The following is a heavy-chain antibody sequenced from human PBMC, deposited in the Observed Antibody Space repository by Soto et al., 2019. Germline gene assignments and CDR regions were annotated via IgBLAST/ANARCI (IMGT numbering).Heavy chain of an antibody. Sequence: SVKVSCKASGGTFSSSAISWVRQAPGQGLEWMGGIIPIFGTANYAQKFQGRVTITADESTSTAYMELSSLRSEDTAVYYCARGYYDSSGYTESPPWGQGTLVTVSS. CDR2: IIPIFGTA. V-gene: IGHV1-69*13. J-gene: IGHJ5*02. D-gene: IGHD3-22*01. CDR1: GGTFSSSA. CDR3: ARGYYDSSGYTESPP.